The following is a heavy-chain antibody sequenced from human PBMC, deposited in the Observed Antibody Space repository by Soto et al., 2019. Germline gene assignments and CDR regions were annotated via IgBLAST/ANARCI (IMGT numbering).Heavy chain of an antibody. Sequence: QLQLQESGPGLVKPSETLSLTCTVSGGSISSSSYYWGWIRQAPGKGLEWIGRIYYSVSTYYNPALKSRSTISVDTSKNQFSLKLSSVTAADTAVYYCARHIDYWGQGTLVTVS. V-gene: IGHV4-39*01. CDR1: GGSISSSSYY. J-gene: IGHJ4*02. CDR2: IYYSVST. CDR3: ARHIDY.